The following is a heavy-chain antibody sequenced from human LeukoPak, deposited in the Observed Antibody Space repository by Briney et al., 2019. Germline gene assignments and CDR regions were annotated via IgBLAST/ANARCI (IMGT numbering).Heavy chain of an antibody. CDR3: ARQVGATRFYYFDY. Sequence: SETLSLTCAVSGYSISSGYYWGWIRQPPGKGLEWIGSTYHSGGTYYNPSLKSRVSISVDTSKNQFSLKLSSVTAADTAVYYCARQVGATRFYYFDYWGQGTLVTVSS. J-gene: IGHJ4*02. CDR1: GYSISSGYY. V-gene: IGHV4-38-2*01. CDR2: TYHSGGT. D-gene: IGHD1-26*01.